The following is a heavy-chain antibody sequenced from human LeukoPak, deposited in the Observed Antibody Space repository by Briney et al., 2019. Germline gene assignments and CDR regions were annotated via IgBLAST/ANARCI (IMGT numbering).Heavy chain of an antibody. Sequence: HPGGSLRLSCAASGFTFSSYGMHWVRQAPGKGLEWVAVISYDGSNKYYADSVKGRFTISRDNSKNTLYLQMNSLRAEDTAVYYCARDPGRFGSPSYWGQGTLVTVSS. J-gene: IGHJ4*02. CDR1: GFTFSSYG. D-gene: IGHD1-26*01. CDR2: ISYDGSNK. CDR3: ARDPGRFGSPSY. V-gene: IGHV3-30*03.